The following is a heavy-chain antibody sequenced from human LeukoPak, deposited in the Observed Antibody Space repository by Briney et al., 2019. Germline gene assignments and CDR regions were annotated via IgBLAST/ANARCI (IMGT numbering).Heavy chain of an antibody. CDR3: TRDLMDYDVSTGLHHYYMDV. CDR2: ISTTWTNSK. D-gene: IGHD3-9*01. Sequence: GESLRLSCAASGFTFSDYTMNWVRQAPGKGLEWVSYISTTWTNSKYYADFVKGRFSISRDNAKNSLYLHMNSLKDEDTAVYYCTRDLMDYDVSTGLHHYYMDVWGQGTTVTVSS. V-gene: IGHV3-48*02. J-gene: IGHJ6*02. CDR1: GFTFSDYT.